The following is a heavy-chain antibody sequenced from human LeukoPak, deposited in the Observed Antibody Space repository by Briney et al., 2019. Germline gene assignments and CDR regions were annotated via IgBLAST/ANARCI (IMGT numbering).Heavy chain of an antibody. J-gene: IGHJ4*02. D-gene: IGHD3-10*01. CDR3: AKAQEVRGVIPNHIDY. CDR2: ISGSGGST. V-gene: IGHV3-23*01. CDR1: GFTFSSYA. Sequence: GGSLRLSCAASGFTFSSYAMSWVRQASGKGLEWVSAISGSGGSTYYADSVKGRFTISRDNSKNTLYLQMNSLRAEDTAVYYCAKAQEVRGVIPNHIDYWGQGTLVTVSS.